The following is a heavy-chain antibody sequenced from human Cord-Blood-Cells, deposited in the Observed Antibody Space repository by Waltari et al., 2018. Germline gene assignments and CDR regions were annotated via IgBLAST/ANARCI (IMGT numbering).Heavy chain of an antibody. J-gene: IGHJ4*02. V-gene: IGHV4-34*01. CDR1: GGSFSGYY. D-gene: IGHD6-6*01. CDR3: ARGRGAARHFDY. Sequence: QVQLQQWGAGLLKPSETLSLTCAVYGGSFSGYYWSWIRQPPGKGLEWIGEINHSGSTNYNPSLKSRVTISVDTSKNQFSLKRSSVTAADTAVYYCARGRGAARHFDYWGQGTLVTVSS. CDR2: INHSGST.